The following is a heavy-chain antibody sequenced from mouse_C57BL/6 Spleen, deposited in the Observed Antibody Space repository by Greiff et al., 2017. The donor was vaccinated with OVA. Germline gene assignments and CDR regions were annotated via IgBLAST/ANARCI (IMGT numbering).Heavy chain of an antibody. J-gene: IGHJ4*01. V-gene: IGHV5-9-1*02. CDR3: TRERGLFSMDY. CDR2: ISSGGDYI. CDR1: GFSFSSYA. Sequence: EVKLVDSGEGLVKPGGSLKLSCAASGFSFSSYAMSWVRQTPEKRLEWVAYISSGGDYIYYADTVKGRFTISRDNARNTLYLQMSSLKSEDTAMYYCTRERGLFSMDYWGQGTSVTVSS. D-gene: IGHD1-1*01.